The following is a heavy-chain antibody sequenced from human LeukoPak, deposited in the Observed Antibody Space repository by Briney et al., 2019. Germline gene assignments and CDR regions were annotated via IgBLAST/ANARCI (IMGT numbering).Heavy chain of an antibody. CDR3: ARDFSNTSVFKVEVDY. CDR1: GFTFTNYG. Sequence: GASVTVSCKASGFTFTNYGITWVRQAPGQGLEWMGWISAYNGDTKYTQKFQGRVILTTDTSTSTAYMELRSLTSDDTAVYFSARDFSNTSVFKVEVDYWGQRTLVTVSS. D-gene: IGHD3-22*01. CDR2: ISAYNGDT. J-gene: IGHJ4*02. V-gene: IGHV1-18*01.